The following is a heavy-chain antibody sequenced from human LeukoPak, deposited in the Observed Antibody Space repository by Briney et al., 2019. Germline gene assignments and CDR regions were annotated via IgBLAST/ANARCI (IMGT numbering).Heavy chain of an antibody. J-gene: IGHJ4*02. CDR3: AKDFSYYGSGRSPTFDY. Sequence: QPGGSLRLSCAASGFTFSSYAMSWVRQAPGKGLEWVSGIGAGGDITYYADSVQGRFTIFRDNSKSTLYLHLDSLRAEDTAVFYCAKDFSYYGSGRSPTFDYWGQGTLVTVSS. CDR1: GFTFSSYA. D-gene: IGHD3-10*01. CDR2: IGAGGDIT. V-gene: IGHV3-23*01.